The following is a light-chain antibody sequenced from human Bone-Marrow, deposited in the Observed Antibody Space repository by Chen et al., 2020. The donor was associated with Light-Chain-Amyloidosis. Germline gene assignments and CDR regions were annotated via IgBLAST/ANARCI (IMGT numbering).Light chain of an antibody. CDR3: QQYGSSPRT. CDR2: AAS. J-gene: IGKJ1*01. CDR1: QSVSGSY. V-gene: IGKV3-20*01. Sequence: EIVLTQSPGTLSFSPGERATLSCRASQSVSGSYLAWYQHKPGQAPRLLIYAASGRATGIPDRFRGSGSGTDFTLTISRLEPEDFAVYYCQQYGSSPRTLGQGTKVEIK.